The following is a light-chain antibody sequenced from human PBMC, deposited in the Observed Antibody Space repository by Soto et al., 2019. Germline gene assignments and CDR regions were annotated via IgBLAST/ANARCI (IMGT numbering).Light chain of an antibody. CDR1: QSISSW. Sequence: DIQMTQSPSTLSASVGDRVTITCRASQSISSWLAWYQQKPGKAPKLLIYKASSLDNGVPSRFSGSGSGTEFTLTISSLQPDDFATYYCQQYNSYSLTVGGGTRVEIK. CDR2: KAS. V-gene: IGKV1-5*03. CDR3: QQYNSYSLT. J-gene: IGKJ4*01.